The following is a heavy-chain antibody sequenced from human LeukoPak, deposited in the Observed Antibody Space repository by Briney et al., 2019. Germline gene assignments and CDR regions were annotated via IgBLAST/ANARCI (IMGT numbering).Heavy chain of an antibody. CDR1: GFTFDDYG. V-gene: IGHV3-20*04. CDR3: ARDHVYYDSSGLTRYYFDY. Sequence: GGSLRLSCAASGFTFDDYGMSWVRHAPGKGLEWVSGINWNGGSTGYADSVKGRFTISRDNAKNSLYLQMNSLRAEDTALYYCARDHVYYDSSGLTRYYFDYWGQGTLVTVSS. D-gene: IGHD3-22*01. CDR2: INWNGGST. J-gene: IGHJ4*02.